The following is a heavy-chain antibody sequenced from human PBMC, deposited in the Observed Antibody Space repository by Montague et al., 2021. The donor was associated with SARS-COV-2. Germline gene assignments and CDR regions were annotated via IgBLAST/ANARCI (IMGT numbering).Heavy chain of an antibody. CDR1: GGVISSSSYD. V-gene: IGHV4-39*01. D-gene: IGHD3-10*01. J-gene: IGHJ4*02. CDR2: IYNSGST. CDR3: ARREDYYGSGSYPN. Sequence: SETLSLTCTVSGGVISSSSYDWGWIGQHPRKGLEWIGRIYNSGSTYYNPSLKSRVTISVDTSKNQFSLKLSSVTAADTAVYYCARREDYYGSGSYPNWGQGTLVTVSS.